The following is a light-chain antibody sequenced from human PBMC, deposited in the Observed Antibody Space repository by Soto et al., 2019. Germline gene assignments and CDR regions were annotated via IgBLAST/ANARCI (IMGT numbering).Light chain of an antibody. CDR2: GAS. J-gene: IGKJ2*01. CDR1: QSVSSSY. V-gene: IGKV3-20*01. Sequence: EIVLTQSPGTLSLSPGERATLSCRASQSVSSSYLAWYQQKPGQAPRLLISGASSRATGIPDRFSGSGSGTDFTLTISRLEPEDFAVYYCHQYGSSPYTFGQGTKREIK. CDR3: HQYGSSPYT.